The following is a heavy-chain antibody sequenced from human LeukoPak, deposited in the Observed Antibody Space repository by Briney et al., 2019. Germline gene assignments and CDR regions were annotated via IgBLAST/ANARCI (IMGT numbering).Heavy chain of an antibody. CDR2: IYYSGST. Sequence: SETLSLTCTVSGGSISSSRYDWGWIRQPPGKGLEWIGSIYYSGSTYYNPSLKSRVTISVDTSKNRFSLKLSSVTAADTAVYYCARSPKVGATPTFDYWGQGTLVTVSS. CDR1: GGSISSSRYD. J-gene: IGHJ4*02. V-gene: IGHV4-39*07. CDR3: ARSPKVGATPTFDY. D-gene: IGHD1-26*01.